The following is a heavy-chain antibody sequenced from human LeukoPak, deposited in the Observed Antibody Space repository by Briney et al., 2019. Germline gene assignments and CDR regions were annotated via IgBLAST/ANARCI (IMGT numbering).Heavy chain of an antibody. Sequence: PGGSLRLPCAASGLNFRDYYMGWIRQAPGKGLEWISYITDNGGNSFYADSVKGRFTISRDNAKNSLYLEMNSLRAEDTAVYYCARDSLGYSSSWSLYYYYYMDVWGKGTTVTVSS. CDR3: ARDSLGYSSSWSLYYYYYMDV. CDR1: GLNFRDYY. D-gene: IGHD6-13*01. V-gene: IGHV3-11*04. CDR2: ITDNGGNS. J-gene: IGHJ6*03.